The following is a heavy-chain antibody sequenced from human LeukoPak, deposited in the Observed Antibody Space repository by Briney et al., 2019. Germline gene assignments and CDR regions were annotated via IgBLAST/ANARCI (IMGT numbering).Heavy chain of an antibody. CDR2: IYYSGST. CDR1: GGSISSYY. D-gene: IGHD6-13*01. J-gene: IGHJ4*02. Sequence: SETLSLTCTVSGGSISSYYWSWIRQPPGKGLEWIGYIYYSGSTNYNPSLKSRVTISVDTSKNQFSLKVSSVTAADTAVYYCARGRLSGSSHFDHWGQGTLVIVSS. CDR3: ARGRLSGSSHFDH. V-gene: IGHV4-59*01.